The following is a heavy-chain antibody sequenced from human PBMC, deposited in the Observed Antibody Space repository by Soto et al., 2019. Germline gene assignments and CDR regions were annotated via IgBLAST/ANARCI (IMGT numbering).Heavy chain of an antibody. Sequence: QVQLVQSGAEVKKPGSSVKVSCKASGGTFSSYAISWVRQAPGQGLEWMGGIIPIFGTANYAQKFQGRVTITADESTSTAYMELSSLRSEDTAVYYCARAGYCSSTSCYLDYYYYYYGMDVW. CDR1: GGTFSSYA. CDR2: IIPIFGTA. V-gene: IGHV1-69*01. D-gene: IGHD2-2*01. CDR3: ARAGYCSSTSCYLDYYYYYYGMDV. J-gene: IGHJ6*01.